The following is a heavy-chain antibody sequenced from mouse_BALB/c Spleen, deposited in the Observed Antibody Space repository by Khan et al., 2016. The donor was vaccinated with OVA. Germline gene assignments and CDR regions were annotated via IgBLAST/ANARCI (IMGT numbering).Heavy chain of an antibody. D-gene: IGHD2-3*01. CDR1: GYSITSDYA. CDR3: ARDGSRYNYAMDY. CDR2: INYNGST. V-gene: IGHV3-2*02. Sequence: EVQLQESGPGLVKPSQSLSLTCTVTGYSITSDYAWNWIRQFPGNKLEWMGSINYNGSTNYNPSLKSRISITRDTSKNQFFLQLNSVTTEDTATYYCARDGSRYNYAMDYWGQGTAVTVSS. J-gene: IGHJ4*01.